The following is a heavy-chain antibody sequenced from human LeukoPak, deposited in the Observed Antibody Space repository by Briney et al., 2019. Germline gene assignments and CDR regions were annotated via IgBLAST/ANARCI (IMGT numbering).Heavy chain of an antibody. V-gene: IGHV3-9*01. D-gene: IGHD3-10*01. CDR3: ARDTTM. J-gene: IGHJ1*01. Sequence: PGGSLRLSCAASGFTFEDYAMHWVRQAPGKGLEWVSGITWNSDNRAYADSVTGRFTISRDNAGNSLYLQMNSLRIEDTALYYCARDTTMWGQGTVVTVSS. CDR1: GFTFEDYA. CDR2: ITWNSDNR.